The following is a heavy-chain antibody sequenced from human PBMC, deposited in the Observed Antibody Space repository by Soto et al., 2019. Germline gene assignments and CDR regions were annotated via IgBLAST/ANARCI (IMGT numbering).Heavy chain of an antibody. Sequence: GGFLKISFKGSGYSFTSYWIGWWRQMPVKGRGWMGAIYPGDSDTRYSPSFQGPVTISADKSISTAYLQWSSLKASDTAMYYCARWEGGPGNYYDSSGYYFDYWGQGTLVTVSS. J-gene: IGHJ4*02. CDR1: GYSFTSYW. CDR3: ARWEGGPGNYYDSSGYYFDY. D-gene: IGHD3-22*01. V-gene: IGHV5-51*01. CDR2: IYPGDSDT.